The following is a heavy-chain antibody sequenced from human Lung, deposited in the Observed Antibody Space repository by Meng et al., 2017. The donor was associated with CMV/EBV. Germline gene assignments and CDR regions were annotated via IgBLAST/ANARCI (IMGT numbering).Heavy chain of an antibody. CDR2: INPSGGST. V-gene: IGHV1-46*01. CDR1: GYTFTSYY. D-gene: IGHD4-11*01. Sequence: ASXXVSXKASGYTFTSYYMHWVRQAPGQGLEWMGIINPSGGSTSYAQKFQGRVTITRDTSTSTVYMELSSLRSEDTAVYYCARDRLGVTTGMDVWGQGTTVTVSS. J-gene: IGHJ6*02. CDR3: ARDRLGVTTGMDV.